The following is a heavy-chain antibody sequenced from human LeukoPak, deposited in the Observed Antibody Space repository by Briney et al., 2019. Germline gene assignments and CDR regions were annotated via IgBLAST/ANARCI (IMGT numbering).Heavy chain of an antibody. CDR3: AKTSGWYGQYYFDY. CDR1: GGSISSYY. CDR2: IYYSGST. Sequence: SETLSLTCTVSGGSISSYYWSWIRQPPGKGLEWIGYIYYSGSTNYNPSLKSRVTLSVDTSKNQFSLKLSSVTAADTAVYYCAKTSGWYGQYYFDYWGQGTLVTVSS. J-gene: IGHJ4*02. D-gene: IGHD6-19*01. V-gene: IGHV4-59*01.